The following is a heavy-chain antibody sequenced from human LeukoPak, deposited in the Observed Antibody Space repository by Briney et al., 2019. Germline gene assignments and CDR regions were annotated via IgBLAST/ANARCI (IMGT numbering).Heavy chain of an antibody. CDR3: ARGSNYYDFDY. CDR1: GGSFSGYY. J-gene: IGHJ4*02. D-gene: IGHD3-10*01. CDR2: VSHSGGT. V-gene: IGHV4-34*01. Sequence: SETLSLTCAVYGGSFSGYYWSWIRQPPGKGLDWIAEVSHSGGTNFNPSLKSRVTISVDTSKNQFSLKLSSVTAADTAVYYCARGSNYYDFDYRGQGTLVTVSS.